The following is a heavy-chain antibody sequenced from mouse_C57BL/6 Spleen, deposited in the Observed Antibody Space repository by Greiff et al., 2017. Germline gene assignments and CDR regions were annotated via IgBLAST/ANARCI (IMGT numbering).Heavy chain of an antibody. CDR2: ISYDGSN. V-gene: IGHV3-6*01. CDR3: ARESIYYGSSPWYFDV. Sequence: ESGPGLVKPSQSLSLTCSVTGYSITSGYYWNWIRQFPGNKLEWMGYISYDGSNNYNPSLKNRISITRDTSKNQFFLKLNSVTTEDTATYYCARESIYYGSSPWYFDVWGTGTTVTVSS. J-gene: IGHJ1*03. CDR1: GYSITSGYY. D-gene: IGHD1-1*01.